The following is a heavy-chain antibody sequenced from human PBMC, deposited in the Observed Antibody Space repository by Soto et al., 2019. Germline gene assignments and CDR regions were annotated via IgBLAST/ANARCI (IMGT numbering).Heavy chain of an antibody. Sequence: SETLSLTCAVSGGSFTSNNWWTWVRQPPGQGLEWIGEIYRTGSTNYNPSLKSRVTISLDKSENQLSLKVTSLTAADTAVYYCASRDPGTSVDYWGQGTLVTVSS. CDR2: IYRTGST. D-gene: IGHD1-7*01. CDR1: GGSFTSNNW. J-gene: IGHJ4*02. CDR3: ASRDPGTSVDY. V-gene: IGHV4-4*02.